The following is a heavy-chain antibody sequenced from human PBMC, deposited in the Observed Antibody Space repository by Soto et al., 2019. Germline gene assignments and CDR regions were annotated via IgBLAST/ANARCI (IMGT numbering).Heavy chain of an antibody. V-gene: IGHV3-30-3*01. CDR2: ISYDGSNK. Sequence: GGSLRVSCAASGFTFSSYAMHWVRQAPGKGLEWVAVISYDGSNKYYADSVKGRFTISRDNSKNTLYLQMNSLRAEDTAVYYCAIDLPDYYDSSGRGWYGMDVWGQGTTVTVSS. J-gene: IGHJ6*02. CDR1: GFTFSSYA. CDR3: AIDLPDYYDSSGRGWYGMDV. D-gene: IGHD3-22*01.